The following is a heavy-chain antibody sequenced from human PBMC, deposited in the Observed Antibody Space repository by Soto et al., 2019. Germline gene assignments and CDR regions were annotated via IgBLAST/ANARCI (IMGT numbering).Heavy chain of an antibody. CDR2: ISGSGGST. V-gene: IGHV3-23*01. CDR3: ASFIAARYYYGMDV. J-gene: IGHJ6*02. D-gene: IGHD6-6*01. Sequence: LRLSCAASGFTFSSYAMSWVRQAPGKGLEWVSAISGSGGSTYYADSVKGRFTISRDNSKNTLYLQMNSLRAEDTAVYYCASFIAARYYYGMDVWGQGTTVTVSS. CDR1: GFTFSSYA.